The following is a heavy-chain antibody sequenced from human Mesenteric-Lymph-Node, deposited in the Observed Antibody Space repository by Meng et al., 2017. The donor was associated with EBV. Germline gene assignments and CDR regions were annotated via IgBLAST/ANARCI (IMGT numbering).Heavy chain of an antibody. V-gene: IGHV4-34*01. CDR1: GDSFSGYV. D-gene: IGHD4-23*01. Sequence: LQFHQAGAGRLKPSETLSLTCAGYGDSFSGYVWSWIRQPLGKGLEWIGEINHSGGTNYNPSLESRVTISVDASKNQFSLKLRSVTAADTAVYYCARGGGVLTPLDYWGQGGLVTVSS. CDR2: INHSGGT. CDR3: ARGGGVLTPLDY. J-gene: IGHJ4*02.